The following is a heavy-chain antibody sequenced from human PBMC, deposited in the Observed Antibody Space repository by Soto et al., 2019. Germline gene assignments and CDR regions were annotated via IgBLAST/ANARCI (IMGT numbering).Heavy chain of an antibody. CDR2: ISYDGSNK. CDR3: ARQKYYDILTGYVDY. D-gene: IGHD3-9*01. J-gene: IGHJ4*02. V-gene: IGHV3-30*04. CDR1: GFTFINHA. Sequence: GGSLRLSCAASGFTFINHAMHWVRQAPGKGLEWVAVISYDGSNKYYADSVKGRFTISRDNSKNTLYLQMDSLRAEDTAVYYCARQKYYDILTGYVDYWGQGTLVTVSS.